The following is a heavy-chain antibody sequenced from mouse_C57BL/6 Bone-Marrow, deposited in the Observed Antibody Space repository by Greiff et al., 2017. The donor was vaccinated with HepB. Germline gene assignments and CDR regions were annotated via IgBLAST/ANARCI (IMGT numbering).Heavy chain of an antibody. CDR2: IYPRSGNT. Sequence: QVQLQQSGAELARPGASVKLSCKASGYTFTSYGISWVKQRTGQGLEWIGEIYPRSGNTYYNEKFKGKATLTADKSSSTAYMELRSLTSEDSAVYFCARPLMTTVVATSYWYFDVWGTGTTVTVSS. V-gene: IGHV1-81*01. J-gene: IGHJ1*03. CDR1: GYTFTSYG. D-gene: IGHD1-1*01. CDR3: ARPLMTTVVATSYWYFDV.